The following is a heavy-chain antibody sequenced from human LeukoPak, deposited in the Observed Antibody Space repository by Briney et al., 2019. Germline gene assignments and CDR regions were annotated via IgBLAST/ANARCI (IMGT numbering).Heavy chain of an antibody. CDR2: ISRSGRST. J-gene: IGHJ4*02. V-gene: IGHV3-23*01. CDR1: GFTFSSYA. Sequence: GGSLRLSCAASGFTFSSYAMSWVRQAPGQGLEWISAISRSGRSTYYTDSVKGRFTISRDNSRNTLYLQMNSLRYEDTAVYYCANDFDYWGQGTLGTVSA. CDR3: ANDFDY.